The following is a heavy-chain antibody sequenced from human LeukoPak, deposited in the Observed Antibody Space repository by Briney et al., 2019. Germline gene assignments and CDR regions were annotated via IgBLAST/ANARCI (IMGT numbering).Heavy chain of an antibody. V-gene: IGHV3-7*01. CDR2: IKQDGSEK. CDR1: GFTFSSYW. J-gene: IGHJ4*02. CDR3: ARADRARYKSRRYFDY. D-gene: IGHD5-24*01. Sequence: GGSLRLSCAASGFTFSSYWMSWVRQAPGKGLEWVANIKQDGSEKYYVDSVKGRFTISRDNAKNSLYLQMNSLRAEDTAVYYCARADRARYKSRRYFDYWGQGTLVTVSS.